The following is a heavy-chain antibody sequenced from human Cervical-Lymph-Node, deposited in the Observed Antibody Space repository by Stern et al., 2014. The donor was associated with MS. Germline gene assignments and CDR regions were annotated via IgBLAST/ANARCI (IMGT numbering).Heavy chain of an antibody. CDR3: VRLARLAYGGYRTLDS. CDR1: GFGFGAYW. CDR2: INQDGSEK. D-gene: IGHD5-12*01. V-gene: IGHV3-7*01. Sequence: EVQLVESGGGLVQPGGSLRLSCAASGFGFGAYWMSWVRQAPGKGLEWVANINQDGSEKYFVDSVKGRFTISRDTAQNSLYLQVNSLRAEDTAVVYCVRLARLAYGGYRTLDSWGQGTLVTVSS. J-gene: IGHJ4*02.